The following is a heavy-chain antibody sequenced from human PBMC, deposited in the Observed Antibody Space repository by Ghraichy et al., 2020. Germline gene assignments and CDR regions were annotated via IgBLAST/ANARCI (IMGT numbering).Heavy chain of an antibody. Sequence: SETLSLTCAVYGGSFSGYYWSWIRQPPGKGLEWIGEINHSGSTNYNPSLKSRVTISVDTSKNQFSLKLSSVTAADTAVYYCASLSWEYYYGMDVWGQGTTVTVSS. CDR1: GGSFSGYY. D-gene: IGHD1-26*01. V-gene: IGHV4-34*01. J-gene: IGHJ6*02. CDR3: ASLSWEYYYGMDV. CDR2: INHSGST.